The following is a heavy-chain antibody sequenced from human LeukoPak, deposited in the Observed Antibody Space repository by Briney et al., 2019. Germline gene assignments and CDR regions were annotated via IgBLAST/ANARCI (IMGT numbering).Heavy chain of an antibody. Sequence: VASVKASCKASGYTFTSYDINWVRQATGPGLEWMGWMNPNSGNTGYAQKFQGRVTMTRNTSISTAYMELSSLRSEDTAVYYCARGGYDYVWGSYRYTWGWFDPWGQGTLVTVSS. V-gene: IGHV1-8*01. J-gene: IGHJ5*02. CDR1: GYTFTSYD. CDR3: ARGGYDYVWGSYRYTWGWFDP. CDR2: MNPNSGNT. D-gene: IGHD3-16*02.